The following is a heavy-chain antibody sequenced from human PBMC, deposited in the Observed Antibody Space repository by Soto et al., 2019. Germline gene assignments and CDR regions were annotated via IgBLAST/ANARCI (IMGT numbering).Heavy chain of an antibody. CDR3: ARGLYYYDSSGYYH. CDR1: VGSFSGYY. D-gene: IGHD3-22*01. J-gene: IGHJ5*02. V-gene: IGHV4-34*01. Sequence: PSETLSLTCAVYVGSFSGYYWSWIRQPPGKGLEWIGEINHSGSTNYNPSLKSRVTISVDTSKNQFSLKLSSVTAADTAVYYCARGLYYYDSSGYYHWGQGTLVTVSS. CDR2: INHSGST.